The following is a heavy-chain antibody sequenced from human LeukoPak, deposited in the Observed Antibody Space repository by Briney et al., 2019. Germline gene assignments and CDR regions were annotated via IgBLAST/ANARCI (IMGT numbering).Heavy chain of an antibody. V-gene: IGHV3-23*01. CDR1: GFTFSSYG. CDR2: ISGSGGST. D-gene: IGHD3-10*01. Sequence: GGSLRLSCAASGFTFSSYGMSWVRQAPGKGLEWVSAISGSGGSTYYADSVKGRFTISRDNSKNSLYLQMNSLRAEDTAVYYCARDRTYYYGSGSSPTADYYYMDVWGKGTTVTVSS. CDR3: ARDRTYYYGSGSSPTADYYYMDV. J-gene: IGHJ6*03.